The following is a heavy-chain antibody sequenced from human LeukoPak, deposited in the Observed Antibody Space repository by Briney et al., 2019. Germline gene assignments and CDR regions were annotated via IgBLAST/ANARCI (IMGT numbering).Heavy chain of an antibody. J-gene: IGHJ4*02. CDR2: ISYDGSNK. CDR3: AKGSNRGVATIDY. Sequence: GGSLILSCAASGLTFSSYGMHWVRQAPGKGLDWVAVISYDGSNKYYADSVKGRFTISRDNSKNTLFLQMNSLRAEDTAVYYCAKGSNRGVATIDYWGQGTLVTVSS. CDR1: GLTFSSYG. D-gene: IGHD5-12*01. V-gene: IGHV3-30*18.